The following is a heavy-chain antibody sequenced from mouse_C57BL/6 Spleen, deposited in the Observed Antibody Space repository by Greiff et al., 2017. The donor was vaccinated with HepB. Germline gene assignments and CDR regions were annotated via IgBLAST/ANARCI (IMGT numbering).Heavy chain of an antibody. CDR2: IYPGSGNT. D-gene: IGHD1-1*01. Sequence: QVQLQQSGPELVKPGASVKISCKASGYSFTSYYIHWVKQRPGQGLEWIGWIYPGSGNTKYNEKFKGKATLTADTSSSTAYMQRSSLTSEDSAVYYCARIDYYGSSYAMDYWGQGTSVTVSS. J-gene: IGHJ4*01. CDR3: ARIDYYGSSYAMDY. CDR1: GYSFTSYY. V-gene: IGHV1-66*01.